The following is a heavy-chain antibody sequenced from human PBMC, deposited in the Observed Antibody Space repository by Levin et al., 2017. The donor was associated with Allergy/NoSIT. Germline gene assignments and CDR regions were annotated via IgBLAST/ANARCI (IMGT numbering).Heavy chain of an antibody. V-gene: IGHV3-30*18. Sequence: PGGSLRLSCAASGFTFSSYGMHWVRQAPGKGLEWVAVISYDGNNKYYADSVKGRFTISRDDSKNTLYLQMNSLRAEDTAVYYCAKAWDIGTRIWEDYFDYWGQGTLVTVSS. CDR3: AKAWDIGTRIWEDYFDY. J-gene: IGHJ4*02. D-gene: IGHD5-12*01. CDR1: GFTFSSYG. CDR2: ISYDGNNK.